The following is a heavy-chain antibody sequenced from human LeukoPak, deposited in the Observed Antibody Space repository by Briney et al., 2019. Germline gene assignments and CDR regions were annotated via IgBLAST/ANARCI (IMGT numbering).Heavy chain of an antibody. CDR1: GFTFSSYS. CDR3: ARDLEGQWLVFDY. CDR2: ISSSSSYI. J-gene: IGHJ4*02. Sequence: GGSLRLSCAASGFTFSSYSMNWVRQAPGKGLEWVSSISSSSSYIYYADSVKGRFTISRDNAKNSLYLQMNSLRAEDTAVYYCARDLEGQWLVFDYWGQGTLVTASS. D-gene: IGHD6-19*01. V-gene: IGHV3-21*01.